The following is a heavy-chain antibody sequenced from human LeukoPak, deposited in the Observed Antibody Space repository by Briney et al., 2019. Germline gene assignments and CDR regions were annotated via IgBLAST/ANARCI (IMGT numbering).Heavy chain of an antibody. D-gene: IGHD3-22*01. CDR1: GFTFDDYA. CDR2: ITWNRDNI. CDR3: AKDLSSAITSALVLDV. J-gene: IGHJ6*02. V-gene: IGHV3-9*01. Sequence: GGSLRLSCAASGFTFDDYAMHWVRHAPGKGLEWVSGITWNRDNIGYGDSVKGRFTISRDNVKNVLYLQMTSLRPEDTALYYCAKDLSSAITSALVLDVWGQGTTVIVSS.